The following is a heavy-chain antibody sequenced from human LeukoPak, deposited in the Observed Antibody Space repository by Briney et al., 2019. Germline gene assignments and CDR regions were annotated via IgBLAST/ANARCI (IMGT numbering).Heavy chain of an antibody. J-gene: IGHJ6*02. CDR2: ISSSGSTI. V-gene: IGHV3-48*03. CDR1: GFTFSSYE. Sequence: GGSLRLSCAASGFTFSSYEMNWVRQAPGKGLEWVSYISSSGSTIYYADSVKGRFTISRDNAKNSLYLQMNSLRAEDTAVYYCARDRRDIVVVPAAVPYYYYYYGMDVWGQGTTVTVSS. CDR3: ARDRRDIVVVPAAVPYYYYYYGMDV. D-gene: IGHD2-2*01.